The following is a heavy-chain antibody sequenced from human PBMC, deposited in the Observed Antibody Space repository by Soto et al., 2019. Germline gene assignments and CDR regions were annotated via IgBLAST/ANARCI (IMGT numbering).Heavy chain of an antibody. CDR3: VRGSSGDSEFWIGYYHFDF. D-gene: IGHD3-3*01. CDR1: GYTFTGYY. V-gene: IGHV1-46*03. J-gene: IGHJ4*02. Sequence: QVQLVQSGAEVRKPGASVKVSCKASGYTFTGYYIHWVRQAPGQGLEWMGMINPSGGSTSYTQKLRGRATATRVTSTSTGYMELSDRRSEDTAVYYRVRGSSGDSEFWIGYYHFDFWGQGTLVTVSS. CDR2: INPSGGST.